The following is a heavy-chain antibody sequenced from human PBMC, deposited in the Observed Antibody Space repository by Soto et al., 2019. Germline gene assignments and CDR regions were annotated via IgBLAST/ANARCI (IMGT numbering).Heavy chain of an antibody. V-gene: IGHV4-39*01. CDR2: VFHSGGT. Sequence: QLQLEESGPGLVKPSDTLSLTCTVSGGSINNGNYFWAWIRQSPGKGLEWIGSVFHSGGTYYNPPLKSRVTSCADTSKNPISLTLNSVTAADTAVYFCSKILVGASRHRDHGSWGQGTLVTVSS. D-gene: IGHD2-15*01. CDR3: SKILVGASRHRDHGS. CDR1: GGSINNGNYF. J-gene: IGHJ5*02.